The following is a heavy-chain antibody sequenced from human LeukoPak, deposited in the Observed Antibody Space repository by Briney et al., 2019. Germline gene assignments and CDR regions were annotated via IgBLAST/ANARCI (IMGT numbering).Heavy chain of an antibody. D-gene: IGHD5-24*01. V-gene: IGHV1-18*01. CDR2: ISGYNGNT. CDR3: ARIRDGYNDAYDI. Sequence: ASVKVSCKASGYSFSNYGLSWVRQAPGQGLEWMGWISGYNGNTNYAQKLQGRVTMTRDTSTSTVYMELSSLRSEDTAIYYCARIRDGYNDAYDIWGQGTVVTVPS. J-gene: IGHJ3*02. CDR1: GYSFSNYG.